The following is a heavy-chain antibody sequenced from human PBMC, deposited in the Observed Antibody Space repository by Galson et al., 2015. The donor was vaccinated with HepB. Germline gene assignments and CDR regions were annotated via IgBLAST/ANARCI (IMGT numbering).Heavy chain of an antibody. CDR3: ARGNSVDTAMVTETTGINY. CDR1: GGSFSGYY. V-gene: IGHV4-34*01. J-gene: IGHJ4*02. CDR2: INHSGST. Sequence: SETLSLTCAVYGGSFSGYYWSWIRQPPGKGLEWIGEINHSGSTNYNPSLKSRVTISVDTSKNQFSLKLSSVTAADTAVYYCARGNSVDTAMVTETTGINYWGQGTLVTVSS. D-gene: IGHD5-18*01.